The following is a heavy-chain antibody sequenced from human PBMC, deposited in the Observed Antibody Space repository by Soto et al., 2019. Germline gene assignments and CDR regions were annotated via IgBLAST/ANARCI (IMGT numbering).Heavy chain of an antibody. CDR2: IWYDGSNK. J-gene: IGHJ6*03. Sequence: GGSLRLSCAASGFTFSSYGMHWVRQAPGKGLERVAVIWYDGSNKYYADSVKGRFTISRDNSKNTLYLQMNSLRAEDTAVYYCASEGCSSTSCYGDYYYYYMDVWGKGTTVTVS. V-gene: IGHV3-33*01. CDR3: ASEGCSSTSCYGDYYYYYMDV. D-gene: IGHD2-2*01. CDR1: GFTFSSYG.